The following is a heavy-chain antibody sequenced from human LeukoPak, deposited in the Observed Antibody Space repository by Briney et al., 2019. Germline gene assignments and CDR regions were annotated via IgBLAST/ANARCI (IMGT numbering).Heavy chain of an antibody. Sequence: PSQILSLTCTVSSGSISSGDYYWSWIRQPPGKGLEWIGEISHTGSTNYNPSLKSRVTISIDTSKNQFSLKLNSVTAADTAVYYCARGTLTTVTTVAFEIWGQGTTVTVSS. CDR1: SGSISSGDYY. CDR2: ISHTGST. CDR3: ARGTLTTVTTVAFEI. D-gene: IGHD4-17*01. J-gene: IGHJ3*02. V-gene: IGHV4-30-4*08.